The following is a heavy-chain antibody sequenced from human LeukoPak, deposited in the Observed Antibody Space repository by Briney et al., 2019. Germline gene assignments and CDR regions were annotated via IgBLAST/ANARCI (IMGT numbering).Heavy chain of an antibody. CDR2: IYYSGST. J-gene: IGHJ3*02. D-gene: IGHD3-22*01. Sequence: SETLSLTCTVSGGSISSYYWSWIRQPPGKGLEWIGYIYYSGSTNYNPSLKSRVTISVDTSKNQFSLKLSSVTAADTAVYYCARDLGRYYYDSSGYKAPHYDAFGIWGQGTMVTVSS. V-gene: IGHV4-59*01. CDR1: GGSISSYY. CDR3: ARDLGRYYYDSSGYKAPHYDAFGI.